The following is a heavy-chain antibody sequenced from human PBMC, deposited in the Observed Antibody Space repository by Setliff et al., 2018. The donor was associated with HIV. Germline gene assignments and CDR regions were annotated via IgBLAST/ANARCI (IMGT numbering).Heavy chain of an antibody. V-gene: IGHV4-38-2*01. J-gene: IGHJ5*02. CDR1: GYSIRDNFF. Sequence: PSETLSLTCAVSGYSIRDNFFWGWVRQPPGKGLEWIGSIFYTGTTYYNPSLKSRVTLSLDTSKNKFSLELTSVTAADTAVYYCARHDCGGDCSINWFDPWGQGTLVTVSS. CDR3: ARHDCGGDCSINWFDP. CDR2: IFYTGTT. D-gene: IGHD2-21*02.